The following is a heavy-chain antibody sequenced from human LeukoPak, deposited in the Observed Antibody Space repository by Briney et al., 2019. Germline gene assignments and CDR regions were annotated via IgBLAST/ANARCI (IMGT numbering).Heavy chain of an antibody. Sequence: SQTLSLTCAVSGGSISSGGYYWSWIRQPPGKGLEWIGYIYYSGSTNYNPSLKSRVTMSVDTSKNQFSLKLSSVTAADTAVYYCARVDYDSSGYSDYWGQGTLVTVSS. V-gene: IGHV4-61*08. CDR3: ARVDYDSSGYSDY. J-gene: IGHJ4*02. CDR2: IYYSGST. CDR1: GGSISSGGYY. D-gene: IGHD3-22*01.